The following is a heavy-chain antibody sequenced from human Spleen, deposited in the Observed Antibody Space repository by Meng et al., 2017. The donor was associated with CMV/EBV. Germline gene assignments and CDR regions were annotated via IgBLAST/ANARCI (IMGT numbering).Heavy chain of an antibody. CDR1: GFTFSSYW. Sequence: GKSLKISCAASGFTFSSYWMHWVRQAPGKGLVWVARINSDGSSTTYADSVKGRFTISRDNAKKSLYLQMISLRAEDTAIYYCARVERDGYNWQGYYFGYWGQGTLVTVSS. V-gene: IGHV3-74*01. D-gene: IGHD5-24*01. CDR3: ARVERDGYNWQGYYFGY. J-gene: IGHJ4*02. CDR2: INSDGSST.